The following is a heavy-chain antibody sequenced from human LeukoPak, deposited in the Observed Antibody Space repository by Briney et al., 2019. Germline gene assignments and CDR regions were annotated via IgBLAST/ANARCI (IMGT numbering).Heavy chain of an antibody. D-gene: IGHD2-15*01. CDR1: GFTFSSYS. V-gene: IGHV3-66*01. CDR3: ARVYGSSYYFDY. Sequence: GGSLRLSCAASGFTFSSYSMNWVRQAPGKGLEWISVIYNGGSTHYADSVKGRFASSRDNSKNTLYLQMDSLRAEDTAIYYCARVYGSSYYFDYWGQGTLVTVSS. J-gene: IGHJ4*02. CDR2: IYNGGST.